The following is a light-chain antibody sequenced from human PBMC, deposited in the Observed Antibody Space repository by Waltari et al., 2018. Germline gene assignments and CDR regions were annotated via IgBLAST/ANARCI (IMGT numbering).Light chain of an antibody. CDR1: HSVGRS. V-gene: IGKV3-20*01. J-gene: IGKJ1*01. CDR3: QHYVRLPAT. CDR2: GAS. Sequence: EIVLTQSPGTLSLSPGERATLACRASHSVGRSLAWYQQKPGRAPRLLIFGASSRATGIPDRFSGSGSGTDFSLTISRLEPEDFAVYYCQHYVRLPATFGQGTKVEIK.